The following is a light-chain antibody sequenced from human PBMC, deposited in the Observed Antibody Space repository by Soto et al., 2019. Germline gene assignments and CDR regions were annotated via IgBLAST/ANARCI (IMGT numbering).Light chain of an antibody. V-gene: IGKV3-20*01. CDR1: QSVSSNY. CDR3: QQYGSSPWT. J-gene: IGKJ1*01. Sequence: EIVLTQSPGTLSLSPGERATLSCRASQSVSSNYLAWYQQKPGQAPRPLIYGASSRATGIPDRFSGGGAGTDFTLTISRLEPEDFAVYYCQQYGSSPWTFGPGTKV. CDR2: GAS.